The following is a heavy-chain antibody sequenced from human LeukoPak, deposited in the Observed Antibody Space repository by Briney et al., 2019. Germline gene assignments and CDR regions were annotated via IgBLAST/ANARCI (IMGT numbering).Heavy chain of an antibody. CDR3: ARLYGSSDYYYYYYMDV. CDR2: IYYSGST. Sequence: SETLSLTCTVSGGSISSSSYYWGWIRQPPGKGLEWIGSIYYSGSTYYNPSLKSRVTISVDTSKNQFSLKLSSVTAADTAVYYCARLYGSSDYYYYYYMDVWGKGTTVTISS. D-gene: IGHD3-10*01. CDR1: GGSISSSSYY. J-gene: IGHJ6*03. V-gene: IGHV4-39*01.